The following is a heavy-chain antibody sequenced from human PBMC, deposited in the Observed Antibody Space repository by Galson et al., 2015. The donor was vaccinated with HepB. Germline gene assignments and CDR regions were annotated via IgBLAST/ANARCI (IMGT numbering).Heavy chain of an antibody. CDR2: ISSSSSYI. Sequence: SLRLSCAASGFTFSSYSMNWVRQAPGKGLEWVSSISSSSSYINYADSVKGRFTISRDNAKNSLYLQMNSLRAEDTAVYYCARDRMGVLGDYRFGFDYWGQGTLVTVSS. D-gene: IGHD4-17*01. CDR3: ARDRMGVLGDYRFGFDY. CDR1: GFTFSSYS. J-gene: IGHJ4*02. V-gene: IGHV3-21*01.